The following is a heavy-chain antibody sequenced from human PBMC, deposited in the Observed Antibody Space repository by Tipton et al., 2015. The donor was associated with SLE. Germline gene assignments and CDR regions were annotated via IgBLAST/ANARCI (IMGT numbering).Heavy chain of an antibody. CDR1: GGSFSDFY. J-gene: IGHJ4*02. V-gene: IGHV4-34*01. D-gene: IGHD2-2*01. CDR3: GGGYCSATRCFWGY. Sequence: TLSLTCAVYGGSFSDFYWTWIRQSPGQGLEWIGEINHRGRTNYNPSLRSRATISTDTSKNQFSLKLNSVTAADTAVYYCGGGYCSATRCFWGYWGQGALVTVSS. CDR2: INHRGRT.